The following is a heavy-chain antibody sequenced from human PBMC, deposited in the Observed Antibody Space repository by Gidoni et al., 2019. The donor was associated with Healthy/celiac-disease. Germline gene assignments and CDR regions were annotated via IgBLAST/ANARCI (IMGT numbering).Heavy chain of an antibody. CDR2: INPNSGGT. J-gene: IGHJ5*02. V-gene: IGHV1-2*02. D-gene: IGHD3-10*01. Sequence: APGQGLEWMGWINPNSGGTNYAQKLQGRVTMTRDTSISTAYMELSRLRSDDTAVYYCARDEGGFGELSFDPWGQGTLVTVSS. CDR3: ARDEGGFGELSFDP.